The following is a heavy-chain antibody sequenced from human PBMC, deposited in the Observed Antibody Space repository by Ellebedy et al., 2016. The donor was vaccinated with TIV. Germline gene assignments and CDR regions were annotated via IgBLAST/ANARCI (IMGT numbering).Heavy chain of an antibody. V-gene: IGHV1-2*02. CDR3: ARGEDFSSSWTDY. D-gene: IGHD6-13*01. CDR2: INPNSGGT. Sequence: ASVKVSXXASGYTFTGYYMHWVRQAPGQGLEWMGWINPNSGGTHCSQTFQGRVTMTRDTSISTAYMEVRRLRSDDTAVYYCARGEDFSSSWTDYWGQGTLVTVSS. J-gene: IGHJ4*02. CDR1: GYTFTGYY.